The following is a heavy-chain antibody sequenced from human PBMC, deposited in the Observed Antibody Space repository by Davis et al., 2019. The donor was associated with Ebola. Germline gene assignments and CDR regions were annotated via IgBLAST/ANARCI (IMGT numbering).Heavy chain of an antibody. Sequence: SEALSLTCTVSGGSISSYYWSWIRQPPGKGLEWLGYIYYSGSTNYNPSLKSRVTISVDTSKNQFSLKLSSVTAADTAVYYCARELPNWGLDYWGQGTLVTVSS. D-gene: IGHD7-27*01. CDR3: ARELPNWGLDY. V-gene: IGHV4-59*01. CDR1: GGSISSYY. J-gene: IGHJ4*02. CDR2: IYYSGST.